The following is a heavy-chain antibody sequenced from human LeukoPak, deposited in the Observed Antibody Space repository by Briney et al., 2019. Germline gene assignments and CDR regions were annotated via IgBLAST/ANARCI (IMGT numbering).Heavy chain of an antibody. CDR2: IYYSGST. V-gene: IGHV4-59*01. D-gene: IGHD3-10*01. CDR3: AREVVRGVIGY. Sequence: PSETLSLTCTVSGGSISSYYWSWIRQLPGKGLEWIGYIYYSGSTNYNPSLKSRVTISVDTSKNQFSLKLSSVTAADTAVYYCAREVVRGVIGYWGQGTLVTVSS. CDR1: GGSISSYY. J-gene: IGHJ4*02.